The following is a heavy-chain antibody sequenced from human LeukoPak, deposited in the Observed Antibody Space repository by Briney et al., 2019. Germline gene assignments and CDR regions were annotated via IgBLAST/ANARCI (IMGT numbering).Heavy chain of an antibody. CDR2: IYYSGST. D-gene: IGHD6-19*01. Sequence: PSETLSLTCTVSGGPINSYYWSWIRQPPGKGLEWIGYIYYSGSTNYNPFLKSRVTISVDTSKNQFSLNLSSVTAADTAVYYCARRASGWYYFDYWGQGTLVTVSS. J-gene: IGHJ4*02. CDR1: GGPINSYY. V-gene: IGHV4-59*08. CDR3: ARRASGWYYFDY.